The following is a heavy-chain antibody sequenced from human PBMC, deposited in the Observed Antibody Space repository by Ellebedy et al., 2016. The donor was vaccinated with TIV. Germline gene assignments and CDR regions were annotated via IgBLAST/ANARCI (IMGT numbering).Heavy chain of an antibody. D-gene: IGHD4-17*01. CDR1: GGTFSSYA. Sequence: AASVKVSCKASGGTFSSYAISWVRQAPGQGLEWMGRIIPILGIANYAQKFQGRVTITADKSTSTAYMELSSLRSEDTAVYYCAREPALTVTTLTGADYWGQGTLVTVSS. J-gene: IGHJ4*02. CDR3: AREPALTVTTLTGADY. V-gene: IGHV1-69*04. CDR2: IIPILGIA.